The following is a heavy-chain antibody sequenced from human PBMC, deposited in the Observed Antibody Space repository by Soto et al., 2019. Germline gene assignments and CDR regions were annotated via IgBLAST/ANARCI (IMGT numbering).Heavy chain of an antibody. CDR2: IYYSGST. Sequence: PSQTLSLTWTLSAGSISSGDYYWSWIRQPPGKGLEWIGYIYYSGSTYYNPTLKSRVTISVDTSKNQFSLKLSSVTAADTAVYYCDRVESGNSWIFDYWGQGTLVTVSS. V-gene: IGHV4-30-4*01. D-gene: IGHD2-21*02. CDR1: AGSISSGDYY. J-gene: IGHJ4*02. CDR3: DRVESGNSWIFDY.